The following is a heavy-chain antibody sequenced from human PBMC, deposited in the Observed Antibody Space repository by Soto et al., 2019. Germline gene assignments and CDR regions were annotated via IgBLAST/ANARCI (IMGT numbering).Heavy chain of an antibody. Sequence: GESLKISCAASGFTFSSYWMSWVRQAPGKGLEWVANIKQDGSEKYYVDSVKGRFTISRDNAKNSLYLQMNSLRAEDTAVYYCARYSSSWSLDYYYYYYGMDVWGQGTTVTVSS. D-gene: IGHD6-13*01. CDR1: GFTFSSYW. V-gene: IGHV3-7*01. CDR2: IKQDGSEK. CDR3: ARYSSSWSLDYYYYYYGMDV. J-gene: IGHJ6*02.